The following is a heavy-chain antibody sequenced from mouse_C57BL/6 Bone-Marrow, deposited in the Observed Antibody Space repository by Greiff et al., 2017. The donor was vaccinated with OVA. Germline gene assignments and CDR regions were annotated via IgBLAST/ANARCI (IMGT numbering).Heavy chain of an antibody. V-gene: IGHV2-2*01. D-gene: IGHD2-5*01. CDR2: IWSGGST. Sequence: QVQLKESGPGLVQPSQSLSITCTVSGFSLTSYGVHWVRQSPGKGLEWLGVIWSGGSTDYNAAFISRLSISKDDSKSQVFFKMNSLQADDTAIYYCASYSNYGGFAYAMDYWGQGTSVTVSS. J-gene: IGHJ4*01. CDR1: GFSLTSYG. CDR3: ASYSNYGGFAYAMDY.